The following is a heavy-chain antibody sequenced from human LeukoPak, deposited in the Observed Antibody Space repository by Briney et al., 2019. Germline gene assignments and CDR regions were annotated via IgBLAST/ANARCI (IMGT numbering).Heavy chain of an antibody. D-gene: IGHD3-22*01. V-gene: IGHV3-72*01. CDR3: TRDNSDSNGYRIPFDY. CDR2: SRNKVNSYTT. Sequence: PGGSLRLSCAASGFTFSDNYMDWVRQAPGKGLEWVGRSRNKVNSYTTEYAASVKGRFTISRDDSKNSLYLQMNSLKTEDTAAYYCTRDNSDSNGYRIPFDYWGQGTLVTVSS. J-gene: IGHJ4*02. CDR1: GFTFSDNY.